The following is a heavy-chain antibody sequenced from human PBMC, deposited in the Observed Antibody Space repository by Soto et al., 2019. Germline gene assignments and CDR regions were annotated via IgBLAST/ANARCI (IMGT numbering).Heavy chain of an antibody. CDR1: GGTFSSYT. D-gene: IGHD6-6*01. CDR2: IIPILGIA. J-gene: IGHJ5*02. V-gene: IGHV1-69*02. Sequence: SVKVSCKASGGTFSSYTISWVRQAPGQGLEWMGRIIPILGIANYAQKFQGRVTITADKSTSTAYMELGSLRSEDTAVYYCARGAPAARPDWFDPWGQGTLVTVSS. CDR3: ARGAPAARPDWFDP.